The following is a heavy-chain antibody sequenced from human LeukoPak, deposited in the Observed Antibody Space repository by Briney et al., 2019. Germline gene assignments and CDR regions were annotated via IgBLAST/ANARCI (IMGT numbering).Heavy chain of an antibody. Sequence: GGSLRLSCAASGFPFNNAWMSWVRQAPGKGLEWVGRIKRKSDGGTPDYAAPVEGRFTISRDDSKNILYLQMSSLKTEDTAVYYCTTKQSGVNDYWGQGTLVTVSS. V-gene: IGHV3-15*01. CDR1: GFPFNNAW. CDR3: TTKQSGVNDY. D-gene: IGHD2-8*02. J-gene: IGHJ4*02. CDR2: IKRKSDGGTP.